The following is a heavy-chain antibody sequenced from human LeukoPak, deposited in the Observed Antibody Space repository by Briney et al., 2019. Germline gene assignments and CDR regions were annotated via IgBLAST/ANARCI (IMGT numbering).Heavy chain of an antibody. D-gene: IGHD6-19*01. Sequence: GGSLRLSCAASGFTFTSYAMSWVRQAPGKGLEYVSSISSNGGSTYYANSVKGRFTISRENSQNTLYLRMGSLRAEDMAVYYCARASWYSSSLTLDFWGQGSLVTVSS. V-gene: IGHV3-64*01. CDR2: ISSNGGST. CDR1: GFTFTSYA. CDR3: ARASWYSSSLTLDF. J-gene: IGHJ4*02.